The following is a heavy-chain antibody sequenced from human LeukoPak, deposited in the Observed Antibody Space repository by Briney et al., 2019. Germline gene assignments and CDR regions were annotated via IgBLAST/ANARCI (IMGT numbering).Heavy chain of an antibody. J-gene: IGHJ4*02. Sequence: SETLSLTCTVSGGSISSSSYYWGWIRQPPGKGLEWIGSIYYSGSTYYNPSLKSRVTISVDTSKNQFSLKLSSVTAADTAVYYCARHFYPDCGGDCMSWYFDYWGQGTLVTVSS. V-gene: IGHV4-39*01. CDR3: ARHFYPDCGGDCMSWYFDY. D-gene: IGHD2-21*02. CDR1: GGSISSSSYY. CDR2: IYYSGST.